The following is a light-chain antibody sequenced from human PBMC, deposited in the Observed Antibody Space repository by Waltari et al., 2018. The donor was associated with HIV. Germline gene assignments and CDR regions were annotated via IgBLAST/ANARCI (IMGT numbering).Light chain of an antibody. CDR3: QTWDSGIRV. V-gene: IGLV4-69*01. CDR1: SGHSTYA. Sequence: QVVLTQSPSASAFLGASVKLTCTLSSGHSTYAIAWPQQQPEQGPRYLMKVPNDGRHNKGDGIPDRFSGSSSGAERYLTISSLQSDDEADYYCQTWDSGIRVFGGGTRLTVL. CDR2: VPNDGRH. J-gene: IGLJ3*02.